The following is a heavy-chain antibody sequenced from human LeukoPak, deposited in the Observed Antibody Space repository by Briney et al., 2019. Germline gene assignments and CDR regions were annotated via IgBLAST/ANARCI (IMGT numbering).Heavy chain of an antibody. D-gene: IGHD6-19*01. Sequence: PSETLSLTCTVSGGSISSGGYYWSWIRQHPGKGLEWIGYIYYSGSTYYNPSLKSRVTISVDTSKNQFSLKLSSVTAADTAVYYCARDGGQGSGWSTIDYWGQGTLVTVSS. CDR1: GGSISSGGYY. CDR3: ARDGGQGSGWSTIDY. CDR2: IYYSGST. V-gene: IGHV4-31*03. J-gene: IGHJ4*02.